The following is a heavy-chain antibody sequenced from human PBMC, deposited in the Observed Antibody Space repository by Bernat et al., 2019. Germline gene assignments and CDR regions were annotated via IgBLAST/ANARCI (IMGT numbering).Heavy chain of an antibody. Sequence: EVQLLESGGGLVQPGGSLRLSCAASGFTFSSYAMSWVRQAPGKGLEWVSAISGSGGSTYYEHSVKGRFTISRDNSKNTLYLQMNSLRAEDTAVYYCVEFGELFGLDPWGQGTLVTVSS. CDR1: GFTFSSYA. CDR2: ISGSGGST. CDR3: VEFGELFGLDP. D-gene: IGHD3-10*01. V-gene: IGHV3-23*01. J-gene: IGHJ5*02.